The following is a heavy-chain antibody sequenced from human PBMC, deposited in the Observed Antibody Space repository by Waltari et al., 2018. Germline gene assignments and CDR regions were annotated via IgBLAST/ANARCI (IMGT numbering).Heavy chain of an antibody. D-gene: IGHD3-22*01. J-gene: IGHJ4*02. Sequence: QVQLVQSGAEVKKPGASVKVSCKVSGYTLTELSMHWVRQAPGKGLEWMGGFDPEDVETIYDQKFQGRVTMTEDTSTDTAYMELSSLRSEDTAVYYCATAYYDSSGYYRVPFDYWGQGTLVTVSS. CDR1: GYTLTELS. CDR3: ATAYYDSSGYYRVPFDY. CDR2: FDPEDVET. V-gene: IGHV1-24*01.